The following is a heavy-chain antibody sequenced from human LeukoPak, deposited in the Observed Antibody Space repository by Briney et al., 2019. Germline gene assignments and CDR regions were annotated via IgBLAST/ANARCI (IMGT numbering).Heavy chain of an antibody. CDR3: AKDAYYYDSSGSTY. CDR1: GFTFSSYA. J-gene: IGHJ4*02. V-gene: IGHV3-23*01. D-gene: IGHD3-22*01. CDR2: ISGSGGST. Sequence: GGSLRLSCAASGFTFSSYAMSWVRPAPGKGLEWVSAISGSGGSTYYADSVKGRFTTSRDNSKNTLYLQMNSLRAEDTAVYYCAKDAYYYDSSGSTYWGQGTLVTVSS.